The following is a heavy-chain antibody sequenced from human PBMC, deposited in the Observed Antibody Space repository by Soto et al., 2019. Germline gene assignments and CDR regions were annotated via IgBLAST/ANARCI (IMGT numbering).Heavy chain of an antibody. V-gene: IGHV2-5*01. D-gene: IGHD4-17*01. Sequence: QIALKESGPTLLKPTQTLTLTCTFSGFSLTTNGVGVGWFRQPPGKALEWLALIYWNGDDQYSPSLRTRLTLLKDTSKNHVVLIMTDVDPVDTGTYYCAHTGDYILRHFQHWGQGTLVTVSS. CDR1: GFSLTTNGVG. CDR2: IYWNGDD. CDR3: AHTGDYILRHFQH. J-gene: IGHJ1*01.